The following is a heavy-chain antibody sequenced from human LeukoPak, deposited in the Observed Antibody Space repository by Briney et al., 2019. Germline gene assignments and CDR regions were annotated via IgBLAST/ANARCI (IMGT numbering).Heavy chain of an antibody. CDR2: IFPSGGEI. CDR3: ARRAGAYSHPYDY. J-gene: IGHJ4*02. Sequence: GGSLRLSCAASGFTFSTFAMIWVRQPPGKGLEWVSSIFPSGGEIHYADSVRGRFTISRDNSKNTPYLQMNSLRAEDTAVYYCARRAGAYSHPYDYWGQGTLVTVSS. V-gene: IGHV3-23*01. D-gene: IGHD4/OR15-4a*01. CDR1: GFTFSTFA.